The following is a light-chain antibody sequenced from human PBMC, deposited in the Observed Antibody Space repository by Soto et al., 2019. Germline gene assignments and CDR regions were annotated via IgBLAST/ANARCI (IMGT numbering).Light chain of an antibody. Sequence: EIVLTQSPGTLSLSPGERATLSCRASQSVSSSYLAWYQQKPGQAPRLLIYDASSRATGIPDRFSGSGSGTDFTLTISRLEPEDFAVYYCKKYGSQQYGSSSRTFGQGTKVEMK. V-gene: IGKV3-20*01. CDR1: QSVSSSY. J-gene: IGKJ1*01. CDR3: KKYGSQQYGSSSRT. CDR2: DAS.